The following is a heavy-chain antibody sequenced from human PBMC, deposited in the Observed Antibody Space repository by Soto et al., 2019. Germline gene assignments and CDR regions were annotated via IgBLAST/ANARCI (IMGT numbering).Heavy chain of an antibody. CDR2: TIPIFGTA. CDR1: GGTFSSYA. J-gene: IGHJ4*02. V-gene: IGHV1-69*01. CDR3: ARPVEMATISRSYLFY. Sequence: QVQLVQSGAEVKKPGSSVKVSCKASGGTFSSYAINWVRQAPGQGLEWMGGTIPIFGTANYAQKFQGRVTITADESTRTAYMELSSLRSEDTAVYYCARPVEMATISRSYLFYWGQGTLVTVSS. D-gene: IGHD5-12*01.